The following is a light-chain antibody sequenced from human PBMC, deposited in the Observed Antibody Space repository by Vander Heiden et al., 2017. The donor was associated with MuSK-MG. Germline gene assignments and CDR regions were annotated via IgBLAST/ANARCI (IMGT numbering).Light chain of an antibody. V-gene: IGKV1-27*01. CDR3: QRTYNAPFT. J-gene: IGKJ3*01. CDR2: SAS. Sequence: DSLFTQSPSSLSASVGDRLPLTSRVRQGSSRYLNWYRQKPGKVPKLLIYSASNWQSGVPARFSGSGSGTDFTLTISSPQPEDVATYYGQRTYNAPFTFGAGTKVEIK. CDR1: QGSSRY.